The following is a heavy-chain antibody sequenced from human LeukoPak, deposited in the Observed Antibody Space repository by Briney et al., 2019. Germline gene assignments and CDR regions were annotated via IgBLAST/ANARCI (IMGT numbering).Heavy chain of an antibody. Sequence: ASVKVSCKVSGYTLTELSMHWVRQAPGKGLEWMGGFDPEDGETIYAQKFQGRVTMTEDTSTDTAYMELSSLRSEDTAVYYCATASYQCSSTSCYFYWGQGTLVTVSS. CDR1: GYTLTELS. D-gene: IGHD2-2*01. J-gene: IGHJ4*02. CDR3: ATASYQCSSTSCYFY. CDR2: FDPEDGET. V-gene: IGHV1-24*01.